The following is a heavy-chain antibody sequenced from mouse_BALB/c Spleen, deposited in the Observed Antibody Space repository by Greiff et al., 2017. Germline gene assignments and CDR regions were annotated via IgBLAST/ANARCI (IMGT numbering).Heavy chain of an antibody. CDR2: INPSTGYT. J-gene: IGHJ4*01. D-gene: IGHD4-1*01. Sequence: QVQLQQSGAELAKPGASVKMSCKASGYTFTSYWMHWVKQRPGQGLEWIGYINPSTGYTEYNQKFKDKATLTADKSSSTAYMQLSSLTSEDSAVYYCARELEAMDYWGQRTSVTVSS. CDR1: GYTFTSYW. CDR3: ARELEAMDY. V-gene: IGHV1-7*01.